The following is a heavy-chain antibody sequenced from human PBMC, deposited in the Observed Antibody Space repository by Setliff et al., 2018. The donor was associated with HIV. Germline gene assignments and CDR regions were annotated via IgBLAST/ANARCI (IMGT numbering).Heavy chain of an antibody. CDR3: ATNPEMATINYYYYYMDV. D-gene: IGHD5-12*01. Sequence: ASVKVSCKASGGTFRGFGISWVVQAPGQGLEWMGQIIPIFGTPRYAQKFLGRVTITADESTSTVYMELSSLRSEDTAVYYCATNPEMATINYYYYYMDVWGKGTTVT. CDR1: GGTFRGFG. V-gene: IGHV1-69*13. J-gene: IGHJ6*03. CDR2: IIPIFGTP.